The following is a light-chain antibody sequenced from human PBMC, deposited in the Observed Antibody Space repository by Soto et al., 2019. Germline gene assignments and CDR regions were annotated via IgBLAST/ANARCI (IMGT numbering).Light chain of an antibody. CDR3: QHYNYWPYT. Sequence: EIVRTQPPATLSLSPGERATLSCRASQTIDNTLAWYQRKPGQAPRLLIYDASTRATGVPARFSGSGSGTDFTLTISSLQSEDFAVYYCQHYNYWPYTFGQGTKVDIK. V-gene: IGKV3-15*01. J-gene: IGKJ2*01. CDR1: QTIDNT. CDR2: DAS.